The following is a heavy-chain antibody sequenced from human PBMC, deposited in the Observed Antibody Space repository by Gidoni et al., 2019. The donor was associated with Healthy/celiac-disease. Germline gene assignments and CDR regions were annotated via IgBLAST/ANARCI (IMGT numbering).Heavy chain of an antibody. J-gene: IGHJ4*02. D-gene: IGHD6-19*01. CDR2: INHSGST. CDR3: ARGSRYSSGWYGDY. Sequence: GLEWIGEINHSGSTNYNPSLKSRVTISVDTSKNQFSLKLSSVTAADTAVYYCARGSRYSSGWYGDYWGQGTLVTVSS. V-gene: IGHV4-34*01.